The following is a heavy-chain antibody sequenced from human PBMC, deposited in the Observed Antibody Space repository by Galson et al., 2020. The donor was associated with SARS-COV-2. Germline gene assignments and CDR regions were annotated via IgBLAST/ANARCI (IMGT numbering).Heavy chain of an antibody. J-gene: IGHJ5*02. D-gene: IGHD6-19*01. Sequence: GGSLRLSCADSGFTFSKAWMSWVRQAPGKGLEWVGRIKSRSDGGTTEYTAAVKGRFTISRDDSKKTLYLQMNSLRSEDTAVYYCTTVFSSGSTRWFDPWAREPWSPSPQ. CDR3: TTVFSSGSTRWFDP. CDR1: GFTFSKAW. CDR2: IKSRSDGGTT. V-gene: IGHV3-15*01.